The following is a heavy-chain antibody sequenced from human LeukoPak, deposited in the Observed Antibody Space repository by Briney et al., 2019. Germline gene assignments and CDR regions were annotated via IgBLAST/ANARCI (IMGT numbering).Heavy chain of an antibody. CDR2: MNHSGST. J-gene: IGHJ4*02. CDR3: ARDGVAAAVKLDY. D-gene: IGHD6-13*01. V-gene: IGHV4-34*01. Sequence: AETLSLTCAVYGGSFSGYYWSWIRQPPGKGLEWIGEMNHSGSTNCNPSLKSRVTISVDTSKNQFSLKLSSVTAADTAVYYCARDGVAAAVKLDYWGQGTLVTVHS. CDR1: GGSFSGYY.